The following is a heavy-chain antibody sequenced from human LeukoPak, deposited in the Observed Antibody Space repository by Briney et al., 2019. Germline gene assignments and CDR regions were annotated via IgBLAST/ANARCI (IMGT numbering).Heavy chain of an antibody. D-gene: IGHD3-22*01. V-gene: IGHV1-2*02. Sequence: ASVKVSCKASGYTFTGYYMHWVRQAPGQGLEWMGWINPNSGGTNYAQKFQGRVTMTRDTSTSTVYMELSSLRSEDTAVYYCARDYDSSGRYYYYYMDVWGKGTTVTISS. J-gene: IGHJ6*03. CDR3: ARDYDSSGRYYYYYMDV. CDR2: INPNSGGT. CDR1: GYTFTGYY.